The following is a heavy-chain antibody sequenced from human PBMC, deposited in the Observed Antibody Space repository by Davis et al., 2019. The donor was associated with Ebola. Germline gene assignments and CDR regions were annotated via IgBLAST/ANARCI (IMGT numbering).Heavy chain of an antibody. CDR1: GFTFSSYS. J-gene: IGHJ4*02. CDR3: ARVTTVYYFDY. Sequence: GGSLRLSCAASGFTFSSYSMNWVRQAPGKGLEWVSSISSSSSYIYYADSVKGRFTISRDNAKNSLYLQMNSLRAEDTAVYYCARVTTVYYFDYWGQGTLVTVSS. D-gene: IGHD4-17*01. V-gene: IGHV3-21*01. CDR2: ISSSSSYI.